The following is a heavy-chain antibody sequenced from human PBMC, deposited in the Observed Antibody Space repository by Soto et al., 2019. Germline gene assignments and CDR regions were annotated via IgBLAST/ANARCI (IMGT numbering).Heavy chain of an antibody. CDR3: ARGCSGGSCYYHFDY. J-gene: IGHJ4*02. CDR1: GYTFSNCG. Sequence: QVQLVQSGAEVKKPGASVKVSCKASGYTFSNCGFSWVRQAPGQGLEWLGWISAYDGSTKFAQKVQDRVTLTTDTSTRTAYMELRSLRSDDTAVYYCARGCSGGSCYYHFDYWGQGTLVTVSS. D-gene: IGHD2-15*01. V-gene: IGHV1-18*04. CDR2: ISAYDGST.